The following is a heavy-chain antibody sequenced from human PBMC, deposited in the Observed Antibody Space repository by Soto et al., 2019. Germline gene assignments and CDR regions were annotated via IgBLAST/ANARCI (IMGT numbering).Heavy chain of an antibody. CDR3: ARDRDHYYDSSGYPDY. CDR2: ISSSSTI. CDR1: GFTFSSYS. Sequence: GGSLRLSCAASGFTFSSYSMNWVRQAPGKGLEWVSYISSSSTIYYADSVKGRFTISRDNAKNSLYLQMNSLRDEDTAVYYCARDRDHYYDSSGYPDYWGQGTLVTVSS. V-gene: IGHV3-48*02. J-gene: IGHJ4*02. D-gene: IGHD3-22*01.